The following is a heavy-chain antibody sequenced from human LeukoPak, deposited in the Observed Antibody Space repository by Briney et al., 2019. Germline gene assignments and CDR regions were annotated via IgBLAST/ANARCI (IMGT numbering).Heavy chain of an antibody. V-gene: IGHV4-59*08. J-gene: IGHJ5*02. CDR1: GGSITSNY. CDR3: ARRHYGGNSDWCDP. CDR2: VYYSGTY. Sequence: SETLSLTCTVSGGSITSNYWSWIRQPPGKGLEWIGYVYYSGTYNYSPSLKSRVTISVDTSKNQFSLKLSSVTAADTAVYYCARRHYGGNSDWCDPWGQGTLVTVSS. D-gene: IGHD4-23*01.